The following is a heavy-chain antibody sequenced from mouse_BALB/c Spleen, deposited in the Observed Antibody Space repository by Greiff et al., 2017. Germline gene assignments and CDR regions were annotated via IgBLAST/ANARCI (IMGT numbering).Heavy chain of an antibody. V-gene: IGHV1-15*01. J-gene: IGHJ2*01. CDR1: GYTFTDYE. Sequence: VQLQQSGAELVRPGASVTLSCKASGYTFTDYEMHWVKQTPVHGLEWIGAIDPETGGTAYNQKFKGKATLTADKSSSTAYMELRSLTSEDSAVYYCTRSGGRNYWGQGTTLAVSS. CDR2: IDPETGGT. D-gene: IGHD1-1*02. CDR3: TRSGGRNY.